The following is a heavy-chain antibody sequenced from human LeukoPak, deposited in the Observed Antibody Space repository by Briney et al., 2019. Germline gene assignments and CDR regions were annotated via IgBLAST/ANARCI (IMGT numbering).Heavy chain of an antibody. Sequence: PGGSLRLSCAASGFTFDRYAMSWVRQAPGKGLEWVSAISTSGDSTYYADSVRGRFTISRDNSKNTLYLQMNSLRAEDTAVYYCAKMREDPWGQGTTVTVSS. V-gene: IGHV3-23*01. J-gene: IGHJ6*02. CDR1: GFTFDRYA. CDR3: AKMREDP. CDR2: ISTSGDST.